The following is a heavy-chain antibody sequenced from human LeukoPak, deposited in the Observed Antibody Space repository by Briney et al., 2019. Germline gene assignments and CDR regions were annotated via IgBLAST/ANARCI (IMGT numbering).Heavy chain of an antibody. Sequence: GGSLRLSCVASGFTFSTYGMHWVRQAPGKGLEWVAVIWYDGTNKYYADSVKGRFTISRDNSKNTLFLQMNSLRVEDTAVYYCARAAYDSSGYLTLWGQGTLVTVSS. CDR2: IWYDGTNK. V-gene: IGHV3-33*08. CDR1: GFTFSTYG. J-gene: IGHJ4*02. CDR3: ARAAYDSSGYLTL. D-gene: IGHD3-22*01.